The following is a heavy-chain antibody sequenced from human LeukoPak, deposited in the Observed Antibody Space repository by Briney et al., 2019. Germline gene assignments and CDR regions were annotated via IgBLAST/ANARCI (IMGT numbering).Heavy chain of an antibody. V-gene: IGHV4-39*07. CDR3: ARDGGLGYCTNGVCPRDWFDP. CDR1: GGSISSSSYY. J-gene: IGHJ5*02. Sequence: SETLSLTCTVSGGSISSSSYYWGWLRQPPGKGLEWIGSIYYSGSTYYTPSLKSRVTISVDTSKNQFSLKLSSVTAADTAVYYCARDGGLGYCTNGVCPRDWFDPWGQGTLVTVSS. D-gene: IGHD2-8*01. CDR2: IYYSGST.